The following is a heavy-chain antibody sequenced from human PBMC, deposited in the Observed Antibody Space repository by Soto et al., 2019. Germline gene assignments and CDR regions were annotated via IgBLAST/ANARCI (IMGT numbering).Heavy chain of an antibody. CDR3: ARDTGIAVYNWFDP. D-gene: IGHD6-19*01. V-gene: IGHV4-4*07. CDR2: IYTSGST. CDR1: GGSISSYY. J-gene: IGHJ5*02. Sequence: QVQLQESGPGLVKPSETLSLTCTVSGGSISSYYWSWIRQPAGKGLEWIGRIYTSGSTNYNPSLNSRVTMSVDTSKNQFSLKRSSVTAADTAVYYCARDTGIAVYNWFDPWGQGTLVTGSS.